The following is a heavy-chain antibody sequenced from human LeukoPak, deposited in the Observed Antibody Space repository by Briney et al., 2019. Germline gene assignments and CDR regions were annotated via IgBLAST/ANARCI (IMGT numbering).Heavy chain of an antibody. CDR3: VRKAVAQYYFDY. D-gene: IGHD6-19*01. V-gene: IGHV4-39*01. J-gene: IGHJ4*02. CDR1: GGSISSSSYY. CDR2: IYYSGST. Sequence: PSETLSLTCTVSGGSISSSSYYWGWIRQPPGQGLEWIGSIYYSGSTYYNPSLKSRVTTSVDTSKNQFSLKLSSVTAADTAVYYCVRKAVAQYYFDYWGKGTLVTVSS.